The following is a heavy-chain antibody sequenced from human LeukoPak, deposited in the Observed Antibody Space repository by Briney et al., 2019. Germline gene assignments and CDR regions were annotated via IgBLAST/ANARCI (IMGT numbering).Heavy chain of an antibody. CDR1: DYTFTSYG. J-gene: IGHJ6*02. CDR3: ARAGDIVATRISLNYYYHGTDV. V-gene: IGHV1-18*01. D-gene: IGHD5-12*01. CDR2: ISTYHGDT. Sequence: ASVKVSCKTSDYTFTSYGITWVRQAPGQGLEWMGWISTYHGDTDYAQNLQGRVTMTRDTSTSTAYMELRSLRSDDTAVYYCARAGDIVATRISLNYYYHGTDVWGQGTTVTVSS.